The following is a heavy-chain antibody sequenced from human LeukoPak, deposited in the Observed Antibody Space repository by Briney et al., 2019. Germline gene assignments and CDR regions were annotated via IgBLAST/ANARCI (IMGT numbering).Heavy chain of an antibody. D-gene: IGHD3-10*01. CDR3: AREGFGSGTNLEVGYFDY. CDR2: INTGGDT. Sequence: ASVRVSCKASGYTFTNYAMHWVRQAPGQRLEWMGWINTGGDTAYSQRFQGRVTIISDTSASTAYMDLSNLRSEDTAVYYCAREGFGSGTNLEVGYFDYWGQGSLVTVSS. V-gene: IGHV1-3*04. J-gene: IGHJ4*02. CDR1: GYTFTNYA.